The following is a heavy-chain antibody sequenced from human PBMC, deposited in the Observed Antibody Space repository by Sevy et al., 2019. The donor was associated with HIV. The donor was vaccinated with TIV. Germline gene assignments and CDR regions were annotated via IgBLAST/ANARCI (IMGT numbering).Heavy chain of an antibody. CDR2: LDPEDGET. Sequence: ASVKVSCKVSGYILSELSVHWVRQAPGKGLEWMGGLDPEDGETIYAQKFQGRVTMTEDTSTDTAYMELTSLRSEDTAGDDCATAPARMLVADDAFDIWGQGTMVTVSS. CDR1: GYILSELS. J-gene: IGHJ3*02. CDR3: ATAPARMLVADDAFDI. D-gene: IGHD5-12*01. V-gene: IGHV1-24*01.